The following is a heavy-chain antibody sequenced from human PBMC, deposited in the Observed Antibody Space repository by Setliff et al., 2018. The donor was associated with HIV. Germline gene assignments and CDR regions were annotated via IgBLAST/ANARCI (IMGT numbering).Heavy chain of an antibody. Sequence: KPSETLSLTCAVYGGSFSGYFWSWIRQSPRKRLEWIGELNDSGSTNYNPSLKSRVTISIDTSKDQFSLRLSSVTAADTAVYYCARGTKLVWGRWFDPWGQGTLVTDS. D-gene: IGHD6-6*01. V-gene: IGHV4-34*01. J-gene: IGHJ5*02. CDR2: LNDSGST. CDR1: GGSFSGYF. CDR3: ARGTKLVWGRWFDP.